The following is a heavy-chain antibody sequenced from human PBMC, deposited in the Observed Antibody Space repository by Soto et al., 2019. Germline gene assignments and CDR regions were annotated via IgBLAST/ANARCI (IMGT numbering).Heavy chain of an antibody. CDR3: ARGPLVVLNYFES. CDR1: GGTFGNYP. CDR2: IFPLSDIP. V-gene: IGHV1-69*02. Sequence: QVQLVQSGTEVKKPGSSVKVSCKASGGTFGNYPINWVRQAPGQGLEWMGSIFPLSDIPDYAQNFQARPTISADKPTSTAYMELSSLTSDDTAMYFCARGPLVVLNYFESWGQGTLVTVSS. J-gene: IGHJ4*02.